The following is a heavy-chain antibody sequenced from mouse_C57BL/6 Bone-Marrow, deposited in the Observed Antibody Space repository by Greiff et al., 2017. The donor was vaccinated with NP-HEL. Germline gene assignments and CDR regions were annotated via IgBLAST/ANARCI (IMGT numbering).Heavy chain of an antibody. Sequence: VKLMESGPELVKPGASVKISCKASGYSFTSYYIHWVKQRPGQGLEWIGWIYPGSGNTKYNEKFKGKATLTADTSSSTAYMQLSSLTSEDSAVYYCARLGYGSSYDYWGQGTTLTVSS. D-gene: IGHD1-1*01. CDR3: ARLGYGSSYDY. J-gene: IGHJ2*01. CDR2: IYPGSGNT. CDR1: GYSFTSYY. V-gene: IGHV1-66*01.